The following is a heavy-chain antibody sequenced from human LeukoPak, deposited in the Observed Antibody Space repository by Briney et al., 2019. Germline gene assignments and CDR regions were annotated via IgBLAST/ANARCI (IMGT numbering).Heavy chain of an antibody. CDR1: GYTFTGYY. CDR2: INPNSGGT. D-gene: IGHD3-22*01. V-gene: IGHV1-2*02. CDR3: ARDLYYYDRSGYYGYYMDV. J-gene: IGHJ6*03. Sequence: ASVKVSCMASGYTFTGYYMHWVRQAPGQGLEWMGWINPNSGGTNYAQKFQGRVTMTRDTSISTAYMELSRLRSDDTAVYYCARDLYYYDRSGYYGYYMDVWGKGTTVTVSS.